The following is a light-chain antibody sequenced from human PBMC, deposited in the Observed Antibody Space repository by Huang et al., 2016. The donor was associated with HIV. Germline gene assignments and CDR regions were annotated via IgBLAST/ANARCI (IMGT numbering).Light chain of an antibody. CDR3: QQRSSGVT. V-gene: IGKV3-11*01. J-gene: IGKJ4*01. CDR2: DTS. CDR1: QSVGNY. Sequence: IVLTQSPATLSWYPGERVTLSCRASQSVGNYIAWYQQHPGQSPKLLIYDTSKRATGTPGRCSSGGSGTDFTLTISSLEYDDFAVYYCQQRSSGVTFGGGTKVQVK.